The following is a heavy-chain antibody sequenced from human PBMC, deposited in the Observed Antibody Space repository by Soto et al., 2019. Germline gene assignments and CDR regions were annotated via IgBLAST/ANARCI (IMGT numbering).Heavy chain of an antibody. CDR1: GGTFSSYA. V-gene: IGHV1-69*06. CDR2: IIPIFGTA. D-gene: IGHD6-6*01. Sequence: ASVKVSCKASGGTFSSYAISWVRQAPGQGLEWMGGIIPIFGTANYAQKFQGRVTITADKSTSTAYMELSSLRSEDTAVYYCARLLTAARIYDWFDPWGQGTLVTVSS. J-gene: IGHJ5*02. CDR3: ARLLTAARIYDWFDP.